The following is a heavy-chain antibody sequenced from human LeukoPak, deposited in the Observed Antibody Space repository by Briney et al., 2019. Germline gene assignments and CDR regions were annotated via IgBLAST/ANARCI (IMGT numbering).Heavy chain of an antibody. CDR3: AKLLPN. CDR2: IGASDGTT. V-gene: IGHV3-23*01. Sequence: GGSLRLSCAASGFTFSNRSMSWGRQAPGKGLEWVSTIGASDGTTYYADSVKGRFTISRDNSKNTLYLQMNSLRAEDTAIYYCAKLLPNWGQGTLVTVSS. J-gene: IGHJ4*02. CDR1: GFTFSNRS.